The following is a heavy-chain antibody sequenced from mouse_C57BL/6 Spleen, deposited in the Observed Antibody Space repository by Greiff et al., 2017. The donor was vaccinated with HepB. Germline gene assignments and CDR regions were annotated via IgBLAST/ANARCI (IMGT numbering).Heavy chain of an antibody. V-gene: IGHV1-42*01. CDR1: GYSFTGYY. J-gene: IGHJ4*01. CDR3: ARGIYDGYYYAMDY. Sequence: EVKLQESGPELVKPGASVKISCKASGYSFTGYYMNWVKQSPEKSLEWIGEINPSTGGTTYNKKFKAKATLTVDKSSSTAYMQLKSLTSEDSAVYYCARGIYDGYYYAMDYWGQGTSVTVSS. CDR2: INPSTGGT. D-gene: IGHD2-3*01.